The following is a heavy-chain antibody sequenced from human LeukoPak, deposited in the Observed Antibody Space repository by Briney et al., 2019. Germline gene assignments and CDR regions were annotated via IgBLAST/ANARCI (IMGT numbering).Heavy chain of an antibody. V-gene: IGHV1-2*02. CDR3: ARDGRGRVALDF. D-gene: IGHD3-16*01. J-gene: IGHJ4*02. CDR1: GYPFTGKY. CDR2: INPNSGGT. Sequence: ASVKVSCMTSGYPFTGKYMHWVRQAPGQGLEWMGWINPNSGGTNYAQKFQGRVTMTRDTSISTAYMELSGLTSDDTAIYYCARDGRGRVALDFWGQGTLVTVSS.